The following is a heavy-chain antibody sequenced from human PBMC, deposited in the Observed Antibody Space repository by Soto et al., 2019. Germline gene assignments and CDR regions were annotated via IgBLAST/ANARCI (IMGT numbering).Heavy chain of an antibody. CDR2: IWYNGSNK. Sequence: QVQLVESGGGVVQPGRSLRLSCAASGFTFSSYGMHWVRQAPGKGLEWVAVIWYNGSNKYYADSVKGRFTISRDNSKNTLYLQTNSLRAEDTAVYYCARDPRGYCSCGSCPPVDYWGQGTLVTVSS. CDR1: GFTFSSYG. D-gene: IGHD2-15*01. V-gene: IGHV3-33*01. CDR3: ARDPRGYCSCGSCPPVDY. J-gene: IGHJ4*02.